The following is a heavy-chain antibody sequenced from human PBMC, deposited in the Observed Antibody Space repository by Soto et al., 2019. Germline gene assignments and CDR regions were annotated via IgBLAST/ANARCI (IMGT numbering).Heavy chain of an antibody. CDR3: ARDRGLLWFGASPWPYYYYYYMDV. CDR2: INAGNGNT. CDR1: GYTFTSYA. V-gene: IGHV1-3*01. Sequence: GASVKVSCKASGYTFTSYAMHWVRQAPGQRLEWMGWINAGNGNTKYSQKFQGRVTITRDTSASTAYMELSSLRSEDTAVYYCARDRGLLWFGASPWPYYYYYYMDVWGKGTTVTVSS. J-gene: IGHJ6*03. D-gene: IGHD3-10*01.